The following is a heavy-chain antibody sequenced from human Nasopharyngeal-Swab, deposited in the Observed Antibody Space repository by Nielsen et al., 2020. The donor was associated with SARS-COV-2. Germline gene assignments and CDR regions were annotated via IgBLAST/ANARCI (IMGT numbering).Heavy chain of an antibody. CDR2: IKGDGSIT. CDR1: GFSFSNYW. D-gene: IGHD4-11*01. V-gene: IGHV3-74*01. J-gene: IGHJ4*02. Sequence: GESLKISCAASGFSFSNYWTHWVRQAPGKGLLWVSRIKGDGSITTYADSVKGRFTISRDDAMNSLYLQMNSLRAEDTAVYYCATHNDYRFENWGQGTLVSVSS. CDR3: ATHNDYRFEN.